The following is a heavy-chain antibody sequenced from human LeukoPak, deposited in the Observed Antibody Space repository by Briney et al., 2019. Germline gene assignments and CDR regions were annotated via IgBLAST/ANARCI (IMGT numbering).Heavy chain of an antibody. J-gene: IGHJ6*03. CDR2: IIPIFGTA. CDR1: GGTFSSYA. Sequence: ASVKVSCKASGGTFSSYAISWVRQAPGQGLEWMGGIIPIFGTANYAQKFQGRVAITAGEFTRPAYLGLSSLRSEDTAVYYCARGWYSSSWYRGNYYYYYMDVWGKGPTVTVSS. CDR3: ARGWYSSSWYRGNYYYYYMDV. V-gene: IGHV1-69*13. D-gene: IGHD6-13*01.